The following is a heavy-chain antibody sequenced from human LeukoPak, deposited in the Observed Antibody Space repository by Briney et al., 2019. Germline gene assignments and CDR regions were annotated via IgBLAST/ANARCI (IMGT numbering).Heavy chain of an antibody. Sequence: PGGSLRLSCAASGFTLSSYAMSWVRQAPGKGLEWVPAISGSGGSTYYADSVKGRFTISRDNSKNTLYLQMNSLRAEDTAVYYCAKGYDILTGYYMSGTLDYWGQGTLVTVSS. CDR1: GFTLSSYA. J-gene: IGHJ4*02. CDR3: AKGYDILTGYYMSGTLDY. CDR2: ISGSGGST. D-gene: IGHD3-9*01. V-gene: IGHV3-23*01.